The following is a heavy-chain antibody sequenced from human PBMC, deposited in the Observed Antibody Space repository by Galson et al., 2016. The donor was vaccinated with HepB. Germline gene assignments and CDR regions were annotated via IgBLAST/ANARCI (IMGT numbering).Heavy chain of an antibody. J-gene: IGHJ6*02. D-gene: IGHD2-8*01. CDR3: TRGRGYNDVFTGRLHYYGMDV. Sequence: SETLSLTCAVYGGSFRGYYWTWIRQAPGKGLEWIGEVDEDGSSNYNPALKSRLSISGDMSKNQFSLKLRSVTASDTGLYWCTRGRGYNDVFTGRLHYYGMDVGGQGTTVIVSS. CDR1: GGSFRGYY. V-gene: IGHV4-34*01. CDR2: VDEDGSS.